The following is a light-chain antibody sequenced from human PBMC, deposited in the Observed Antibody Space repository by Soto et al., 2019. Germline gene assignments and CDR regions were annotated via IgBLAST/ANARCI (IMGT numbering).Light chain of an antibody. CDR3: QQYGSSPTT. CDR1: QSVSSSY. V-gene: IGKV3-20*01. CDR2: GAS. J-gene: IGKJ1*01. Sequence: EIVLTQSPGPLSLSPGERATLSCRASQSVSSSYLAWYQQKPGQAPRLLIYGASSRATGIPDRFSGSGSGPDFTLTISRLEPEDSAVYYCQQYGSSPTTFGQGTKVEIK.